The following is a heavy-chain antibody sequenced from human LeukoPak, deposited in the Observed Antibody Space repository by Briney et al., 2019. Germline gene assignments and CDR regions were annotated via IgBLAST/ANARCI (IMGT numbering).Heavy chain of an antibody. J-gene: IGHJ4*02. CDR3: ATVVLIAAVPRGYFNY. D-gene: IGHD2-15*01. Sequence: GGSLRLSCVGSGFTFRNYVMTWVRRPPGKGLEWVSIISADCGTTYYAESVKGRFTIYRDNSKNTLFLQVNSLRAEDTAIYYCATVVLIAAVPRGYFNYWGQGTLVTVSA. V-gene: IGHV3-23*01. CDR1: GFTFRNYV. CDR2: ISADCGTT.